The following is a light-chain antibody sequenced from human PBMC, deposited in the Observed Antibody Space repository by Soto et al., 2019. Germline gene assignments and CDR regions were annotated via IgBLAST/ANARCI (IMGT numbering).Light chain of an antibody. J-gene: IGKJ1*01. V-gene: IGKV3-15*01. CDR2: GAF. CDR1: QSVGSD. Sequence: EIVMTQSPDTLSVSPGERATLSCRASQSVGSDLAWYQKKPGQAPRLLIKGAFTRDSDIPARFSGSGSGTEFTLTISSLQSEDFAIYYCQQYNNCPWTFGQGTKVEIK. CDR3: QQYNNCPWT.